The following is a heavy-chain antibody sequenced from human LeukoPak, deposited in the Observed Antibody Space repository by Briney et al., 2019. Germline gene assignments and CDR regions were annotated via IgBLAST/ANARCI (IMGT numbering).Heavy chain of an antibody. CDR1: GFTFSSDA. Sequence: GGSLRLSCAASGFTFSSDAMSWVRQAPGKGLEWVSSISSSSSNINYADSVKGRFTISRDNAKNSMHLQMNSLRAEDTAVYYCATDYEGRYYFDYWGQGTLVTVSS. CDR2: ISSSSSNI. CDR3: ATDYEGRYYFDY. V-gene: IGHV3-21*01. J-gene: IGHJ4*02. D-gene: IGHD3-16*01.